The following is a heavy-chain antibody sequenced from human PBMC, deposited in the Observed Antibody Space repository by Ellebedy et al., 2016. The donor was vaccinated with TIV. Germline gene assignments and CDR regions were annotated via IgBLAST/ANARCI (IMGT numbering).Heavy chain of an antibody. Sequence: SETLSLTXTVSGYSIRSGYYWGWIRQPPGKGLEWIGSMYHSGSTNYNPSLKSRVTISVDTSKKQFSLKLNSVTTADTAVYYCARRTTTYLDSSGLYFDLWGRGTLVTVSS. CDR2: MYHSGST. J-gene: IGHJ2*01. CDR3: ARRTTTYLDSSGLYFDL. D-gene: IGHD6-19*01. V-gene: IGHV4-38-2*02. CDR1: GYSIRSGYY.